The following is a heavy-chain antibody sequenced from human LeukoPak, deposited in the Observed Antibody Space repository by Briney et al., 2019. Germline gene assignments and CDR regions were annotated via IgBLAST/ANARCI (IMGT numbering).Heavy chain of an antibody. D-gene: IGHD2-2*01. Sequence: SETLSLTCAVYGGSFSGYYWSWIRQPPGKGLEWIGEINHSGSTNYNPSLKSRVTISADTSKNQFSLKLSSVTAADTAVYYCARSGYQLLRRGRFDPWGQGTLVTVSS. J-gene: IGHJ5*02. CDR2: INHSGST. CDR3: ARSGYQLLRRGRFDP. CDR1: GGSFSGYY. V-gene: IGHV4-34*01.